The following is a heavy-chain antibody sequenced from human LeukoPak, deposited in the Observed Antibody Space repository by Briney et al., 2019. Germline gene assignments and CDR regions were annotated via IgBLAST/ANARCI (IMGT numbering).Heavy chain of an antibody. D-gene: IGHD1-26*01. CDR2: INHSGST. V-gene: IGHV4-39*07. CDR3: ARGNSGSYYVDYFDY. Sequence: PSETLSLTCTVSGGSIISSSFWWGWIRQPPGKGLEWIGEINHSGSTNYNPSLKSRVTISVDTSKNQFSLKLSSVTAADTAVYYCARGNSGSYYVDYFDYWGQGTLVTVSS. CDR1: GGSIISSSFW. J-gene: IGHJ4*02.